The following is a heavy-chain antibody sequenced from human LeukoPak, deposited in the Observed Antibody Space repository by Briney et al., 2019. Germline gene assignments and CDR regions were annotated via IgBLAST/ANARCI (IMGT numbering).Heavy chain of an antibody. CDR3: ARVPSGWEPGQFDY. CDR2: ISSSSSYI. Sequence: GGSLRLFCAASGFTFSSYSMNWVRQAPGKGLEWVSSISSSSSYIYYADSVKGRFTISRDNAKNSLYLQMNSLRAEDTAVYYCARVPSGWEPGQFDYWGQGTLVNVSS. V-gene: IGHV3-21*01. J-gene: IGHJ4*02. D-gene: IGHD1-26*01. CDR1: GFTFSSYS.